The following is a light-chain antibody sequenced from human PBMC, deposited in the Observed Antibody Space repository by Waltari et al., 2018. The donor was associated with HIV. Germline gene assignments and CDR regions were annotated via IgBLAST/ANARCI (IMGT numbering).Light chain of an antibody. CDR3: MQALQTPPT. J-gene: IGKJ4*01. Sequence: EIVMTQSPISLPVTTGEPASISCRSSQSLLHSNGYNYLDWYLQKPGQSPQLLIYFGSKRASGVPYRFSGSGSCADFTLKISRVEAEDVGFYYCMQALQTPPTFGGGTKLEIK. V-gene: IGKV2-28*01. CDR2: FGS. CDR1: QSLLHSNGYNY.